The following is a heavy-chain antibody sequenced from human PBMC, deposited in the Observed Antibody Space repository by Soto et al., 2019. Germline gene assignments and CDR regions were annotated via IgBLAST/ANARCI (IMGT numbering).Heavy chain of an antibody. V-gene: IGHV1-24*01. J-gene: IGHJ3*02. CDR1: GYTLNELS. CDR3: ATDSITTPAFDI. CDR2: FDPEDGET. D-gene: IGHD4-4*01. Sequence: ASVKVSCKVSGYTLNELSMQWVRQAPGKGLELMGGFDPEDGETIYAQKFQGRVTMTEDTSTDTAYMELSSLRSEDTAVYCCATDSITTPAFDIWGQGTMVTV.